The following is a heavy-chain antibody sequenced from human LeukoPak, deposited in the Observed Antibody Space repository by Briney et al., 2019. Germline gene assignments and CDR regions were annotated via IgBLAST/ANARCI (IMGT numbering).Heavy chain of an antibody. V-gene: IGHV3-66*01. D-gene: IGHD3-22*01. J-gene: IGHJ3*02. CDR2: IYRGGST. CDR3: AREPQGDSSGYDAFDI. CDR1: GFTVSSNY. Sequence: PGGSLRLSCAASGFTVSSNYMSWVRQAPGKGLEWVSVIYRGGSTYYSDSVKGRCTLSRDNSKNTLFLQMNSLRAEDTAVYYCAREPQGDSSGYDAFDIWGEGTLVTVSS.